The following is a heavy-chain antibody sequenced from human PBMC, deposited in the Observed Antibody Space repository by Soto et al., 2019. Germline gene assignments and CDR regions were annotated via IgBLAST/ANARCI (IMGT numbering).Heavy chain of an antibody. V-gene: IGHV3-30*18. D-gene: IGHD6-13*01. Sequence: QVQLVESGGGVVQPGRSLRLSCAASGFTFSSYGMHWVRQAPGKGLEWVAVISYDGSNKYYADSVKGRFTISRDNSKNTLYLQMNSLRAEDTAVYYCAKDHMSGYSSSSGFDYWGQGTLVTVSS. CDR3: AKDHMSGYSSSSGFDY. CDR2: ISYDGSNK. CDR1: GFTFSSYG. J-gene: IGHJ4*02.